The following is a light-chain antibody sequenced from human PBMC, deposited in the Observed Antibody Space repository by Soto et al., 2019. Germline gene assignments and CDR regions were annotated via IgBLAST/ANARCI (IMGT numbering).Light chain of an antibody. CDR2: DVS. CDR3: SSYTSSSTVSV. V-gene: IGLV2-14*01. CDR1: SSDVGGYNY. J-gene: IGLJ1*01. Sequence: QSALTQPASVSGSPGQSITISCTGTSSDVGGYNYVSWYQQHPGKAPKLMIYDVSNRPSGVSNRFSGSKSGNTASLTISGLQAEDEADHYCSSYTSSSTVSVFGTGTKLTVL.